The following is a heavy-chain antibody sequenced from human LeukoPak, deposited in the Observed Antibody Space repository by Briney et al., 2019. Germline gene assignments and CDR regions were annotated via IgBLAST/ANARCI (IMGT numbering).Heavy chain of an antibody. J-gene: IGHJ5*02. CDR1: GYTFTNYG. Sequence: GASVKVSCKASGYTFTNYGINWVRQAPGQGREWMGWISTYNGHTNYAQKLQGRVTMTTDTSTSTAYMELRSLRSDDTAVYYCARDHAAGWELPLNWFDPWGQGTLVTVSS. CDR2: ISTYNGHT. D-gene: IGHD4-23*01. CDR3: ARDHAAGWELPLNWFDP. V-gene: IGHV1-18*01.